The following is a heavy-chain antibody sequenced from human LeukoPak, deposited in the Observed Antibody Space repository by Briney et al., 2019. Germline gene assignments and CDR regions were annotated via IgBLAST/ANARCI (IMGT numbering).Heavy chain of an antibody. CDR1: AFTFSNYW. CDR3: AKDVTVVPAAIL. Sequence: GGSLRLSCAASAFTFSNYWMSWVRQAPGKGLEWVANIKEDGSEINYVDSVKGRFTISRDNAKNSLYLQMNSLAVDDTAVYYCAKDVTVVPAAILWGQGTLVTVSS. CDR2: IKEDGSEI. D-gene: IGHD2-2*02. J-gene: IGHJ4*02. V-gene: IGHV3-7*01.